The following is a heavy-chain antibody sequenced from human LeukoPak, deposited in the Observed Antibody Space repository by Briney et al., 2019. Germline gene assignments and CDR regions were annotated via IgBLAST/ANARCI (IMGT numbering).Heavy chain of an antibody. Sequence: GASVKVSCKASGGTFSSYAISWVRQAPGQGLEWMGRIIPIFGTANYAPKFQGRVTITTDESTSTAYMELSSLRSEDTAVYYCAREGVGADDYYYYMDVWGKGTTVTVSS. D-gene: IGHD1-26*01. CDR2: IIPIFGTA. CDR3: AREGVGADDYYYYMDV. J-gene: IGHJ6*03. CDR1: GGTFSSYA. V-gene: IGHV1-69*05.